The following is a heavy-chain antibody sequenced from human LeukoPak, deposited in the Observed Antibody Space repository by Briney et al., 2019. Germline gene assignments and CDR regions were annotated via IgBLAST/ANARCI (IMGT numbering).Heavy chain of an antibody. J-gene: IGHJ5*02. CDR3: ARCGIAAAPYWFDP. D-gene: IGHD6-13*01. CDR2: IYYSGST. Sequence: SETLSLTCTVSGGSISDYYWSWIRQPPGKGLEWIGYIYYSGSTNYNPSLKSRVTISVDTSKNQFSLKLSSVTAADTAVYYCARCGIAAAPYWFDPWGQGTLVTVSS. V-gene: IGHV4-59*08. CDR1: GGSISDYY.